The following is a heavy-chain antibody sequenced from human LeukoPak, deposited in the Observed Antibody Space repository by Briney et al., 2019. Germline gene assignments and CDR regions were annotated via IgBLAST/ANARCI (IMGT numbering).Heavy chain of an antibody. V-gene: IGHV4-59*01. CDR2: IYYSGTT. D-gene: IGHD6-13*01. J-gene: IGHJ4*02. CDR3: ARGVYIAAAQYGY. Sequence: SETLSLTCTVSGGSISSYYCSWIRQPPGKGREWIGYIYYSGTTNYNPSLKSRVTISVDTSKNQFSLKLSSVTAADTAVYYCARGVYIAAAQYGYWGQGTLVTVSS. CDR1: GGSISSYY.